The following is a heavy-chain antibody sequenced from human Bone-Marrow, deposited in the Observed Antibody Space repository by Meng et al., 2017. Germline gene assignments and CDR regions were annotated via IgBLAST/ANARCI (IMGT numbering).Heavy chain of an antibody. CDR1: GYTFTGYY. Sequence: ASVKVSCKASGYTFTGYYMHWVRQAPGQGLEWMGWINPNSGGTNYAQKFQGRVTMTRDTSISTAYMELSRLRSDDTAVYYCAREGQTVAGTWDYWGQGTLVTVSS. J-gene: IGHJ4*02. CDR3: AREGQTVAGTWDY. V-gene: IGHV1-2*02. D-gene: IGHD6-19*01. CDR2: INPNSGGT.